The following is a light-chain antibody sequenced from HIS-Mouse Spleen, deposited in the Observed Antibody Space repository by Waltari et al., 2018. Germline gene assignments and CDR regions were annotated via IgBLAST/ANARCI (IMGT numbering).Light chain of an antibody. CDR3: QVWDSSSDHYV. CDR1: NIGSKS. Sequence: SYVLTQPPSVSVAPGKTARITCGGNNIGSKSVHWYQQKPGQAPVLVVYDDSDRPSGIPERSAGPNSGNTATLTISRVEAGDEADYYCQVWDSSSDHYVFGTGTKVTVL. V-gene: IGLV3-21*03. CDR2: DDS. J-gene: IGLJ1*01.